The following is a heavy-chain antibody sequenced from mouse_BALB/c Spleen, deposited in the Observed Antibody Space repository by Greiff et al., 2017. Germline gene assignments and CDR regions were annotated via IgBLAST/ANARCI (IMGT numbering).Heavy chain of an antibody. CDR1: GYSFTSYW. D-gene: IGHD2-2*01. V-gene: IGHV1S127*01. Sequence: QVQLQQSGPQLVRPGASVKISCTASGYSFTSYWMHWVKQRPGQGLEWIGMIDPSDSETRLNQKFKDKATLTVDKSSSTAYMQLSSPTSEDSAVYYCAREYGYPFDYWGQGTTLTVSS. CDR3: AREYGYPFDY. CDR2: IDPSDSET. J-gene: IGHJ2*01.